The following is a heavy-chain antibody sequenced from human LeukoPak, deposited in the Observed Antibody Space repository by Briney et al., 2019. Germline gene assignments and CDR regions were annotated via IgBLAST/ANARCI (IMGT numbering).Heavy chain of an antibody. Sequence: GGSLRLSCAASGFTFSSYGMHWVRQAPGKGLEWVAFIRYDGSNKYYADSVKGRFTISRDNSKNTLYLQMNSLRAEDTAVYYCAKDEGRYFDWLGIDYWGQGTLVTVSS. V-gene: IGHV3-30*02. CDR1: GFTFSSYG. CDR3: AKDEGRYFDWLGIDY. D-gene: IGHD3-9*01. CDR2: IRYDGSNK. J-gene: IGHJ4*02.